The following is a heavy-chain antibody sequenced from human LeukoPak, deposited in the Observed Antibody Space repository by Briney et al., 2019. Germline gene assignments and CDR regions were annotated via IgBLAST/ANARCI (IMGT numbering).Heavy chain of an antibody. V-gene: IGHV4-59*01. CDR2: IYYSGST. J-gene: IGHJ4*02. Sequence: PSETLSLTCTVSGDSISRYYWSWIRQPPGKGLEWIGYIYYSGSTKYNPSLKSRVTISVDASKTQFSLKLNSVTAADTAVYYCARGSRELYYFDYWGQGTLVTVSS. CDR3: ARGSRELYYFDY. D-gene: IGHD1-7*01. CDR1: GDSISRYY.